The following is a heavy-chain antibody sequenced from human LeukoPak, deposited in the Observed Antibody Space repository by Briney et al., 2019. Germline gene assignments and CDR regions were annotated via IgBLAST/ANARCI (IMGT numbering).Heavy chain of an antibody. V-gene: IGHV3-23*01. D-gene: IGHD2/OR15-2a*01. CDR3: ARNILFAFDI. CDR1: GFTFSSYA. CDR2: ISGSGGNT. J-gene: IGHJ3*02. Sequence: PGGSLRLSCAASGFTFSSYAMSWVRQAPGKGLEWVSAISGSGGNTYYADSVKGRFTISRDNSKNTLYLQVNSLRAEDTAMYYCARNILFAFDIWGQGTMVTVSS.